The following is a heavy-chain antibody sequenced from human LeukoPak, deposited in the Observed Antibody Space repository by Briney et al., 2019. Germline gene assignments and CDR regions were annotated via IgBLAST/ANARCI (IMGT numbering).Heavy chain of an antibody. CDR3: ARPHTRTIGSGSYYTDY. V-gene: IGHV5-51*01. CDR2: IYPGDSDT. CDR1: GYSFTSYW. Sequence: GESLKISCKGSGYSFTSYWIGWVRQMPGKGLEWMGIIYPGDSDTRYSPSFQGQVTISADKSISTAYLQWSSLKASDTAMYYCARPHTRTIGSGSYYTDYWGQGTLVTVSS. D-gene: IGHD3-10*01. J-gene: IGHJ4*02.